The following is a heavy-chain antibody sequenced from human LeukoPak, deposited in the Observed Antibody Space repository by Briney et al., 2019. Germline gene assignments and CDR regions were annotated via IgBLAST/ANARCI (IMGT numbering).Heavy chain of an antibody. D-gene: IGHD3-3*01. Sequence: SQTLSLTCAISGDSVSSNSAAWNWIRQSPSRGLEWLGRTYYRSKWYNDYAVSVKSRITINPDTSKNQFSLQLNSVTPEDTAVYYCARAPPSYYDFWSGYEHDAFDIWGQGTMVTVSS. CDR1: GDSVSSNSAA. J-gene: IGHJ3*02. CDR2: TYYRSKWYN. CDR3: ARAPPSYYDFWSGYEHDAFDI. V-gene: IGHV6-1*01.